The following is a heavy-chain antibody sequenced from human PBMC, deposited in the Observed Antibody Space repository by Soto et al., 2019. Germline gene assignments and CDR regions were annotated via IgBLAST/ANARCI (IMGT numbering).Heavy chain of an antibody. J-gene: IGHJ4*02. CDR3: AREVQVHTPAFVY. CDR2: ISPMVGAA. D-gene: IGHD3-10*01. Sequence: QVQLVQSGAEMKKPGSSVKVSCQSSGGTFNTYAMNWVRQAPGQGPGWMGDISPMVGAANYAPKFQGRVTITADESTGTSYMQFSSLTSEDTALYFCAREVQVHTPAFVYWGQGTLVTVSS. CDR1: GGTFNTYA. V-gene: IGHV1-69*19.